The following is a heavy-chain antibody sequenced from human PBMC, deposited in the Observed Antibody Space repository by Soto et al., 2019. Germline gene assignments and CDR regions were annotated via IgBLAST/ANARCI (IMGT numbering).Heavy chain of an antibody. CDR1: GFTVSSNY. D-gene: IGHD3-3*01. Sequence: GGSLRLSCAASGFTVSSNYMSWVRQAPGKGLEWVSVIYSGGSTYYADSVKGRFTISRDNSKNTLYLQMNSLRAEDTAVYYCAREFSSVSFYYYMDVWGKGTTVTVSS. J-gene: IGHJ6*03. CDR3: AREFSSVSFYYYMDV. V-gene: IGHV3-66*01. CDR2: IYSGGST.